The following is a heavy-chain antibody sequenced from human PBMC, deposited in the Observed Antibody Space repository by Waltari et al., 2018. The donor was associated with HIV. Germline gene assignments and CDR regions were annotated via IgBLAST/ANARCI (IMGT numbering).Heavy chain of an antibody. V-gene: IGHV3-72*01. CDR2: SRNKANSYTT. Sequence: EVQLVESGGGLVRPGGSLRLSCAASGFAFSDHYLDWVGQAPGKGLEWVGRSRNKANSYTTEYAASVKGRFTISRDASKNSLFLQMNSLRADDTAIYYCTRDSSGYAGFDSWGQGALVTVSS. J-gene: IGHJ4*02. CDR3: TRDSSGYAGFDS. CDR1: GFAFSDHY. D-gene: IGHD5-12*01.